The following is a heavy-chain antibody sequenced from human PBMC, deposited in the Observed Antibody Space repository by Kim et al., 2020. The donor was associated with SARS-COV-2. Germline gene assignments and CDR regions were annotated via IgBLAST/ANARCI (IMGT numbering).Heavy chain of an antibody. J-gene: IGHJ4*02. CDR1: GDSVSSNSAA. V-gene: IGHV6-1*01. CDR2: TFYRSKWNN. CDR3: ARENSGGQWQDY. D-gene: IGHD6-19*01. Sequence: SQTLSLTCAITGDSVSSNSAAWNWIRQSPSRGLEWLGRTFYRSKWNNGYAISVKSRITISPDTSKNQFSLQLNSVTPEDTAVYYCARENSGGQWQDYWGQGTLVIVSS.